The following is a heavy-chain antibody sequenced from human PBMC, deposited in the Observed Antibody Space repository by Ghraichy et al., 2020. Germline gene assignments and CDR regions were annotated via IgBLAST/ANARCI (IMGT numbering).Heavy chain of an antibody. D-gene: IGHD3-10*01. V-gene: IGHV4-4*07. CDR3: ARRGVYYGMDF. CDR1: GGSIINYY. CDR2: IYTSGST. J-gene: IGHJ6*02. Sequence: SETLSLTCTVSGGSIINYYWSWIRQPAGKGLEWIGRIYTSGSTKYSPSLKSRVTMSLDSYKNQFSLKLTSVTAADTAVYYCARRGVYYGMDFWGQGTTVTLSS.